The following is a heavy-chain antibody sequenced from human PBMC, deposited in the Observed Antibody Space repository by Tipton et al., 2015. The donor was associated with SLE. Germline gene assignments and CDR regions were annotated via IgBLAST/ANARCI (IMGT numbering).Heavy chain of an antibody. CDR2: TYYRSKWYN. V-gene: IGHV6-1*01. CDR3: ASLGGATNLGAYFFDY. D-gene: IGHD1-26*01. CDR1: GDSVSSNSAA. J-gene: IGHJ4*02. Sequence: PGLVKPSQTLSLTCAISGDSVSSNSAAWNWIRQSPSRGLEWLGRTYYRSKWYNDYAVSVKSRITINPDTSKNQFSLKLSSVTAADTAVYYCASLGGATNLGAYFFDYWGQGTLVTVSS.